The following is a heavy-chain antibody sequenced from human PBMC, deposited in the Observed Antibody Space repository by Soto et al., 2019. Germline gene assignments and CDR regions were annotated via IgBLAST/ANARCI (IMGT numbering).Heavy chain of an antibody. CDR2: IYYSGST. CDR3: ASQRGLRGYSYGTFDY. J-gene: IGHJ4*02. D-gene: IGHD5-18*01. CDR1: GGSISSGDYY. V-gene: IGHV4-30-4*01. Sequence: SETLSLTCTVSGGSISSGDYYWSWIRQPPGKGLEWIGYIYYSGSTYYNPSLKSRVTISVDTSKNQFSLKLSSVTAADTAVYYCASQRGLRGYSYGTFDYWGQGTLVTVSS.